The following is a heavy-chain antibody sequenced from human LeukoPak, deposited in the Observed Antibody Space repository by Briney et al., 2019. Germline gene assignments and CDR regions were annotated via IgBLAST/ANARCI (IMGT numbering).Heavy chain of an antibody. CDR2: ISWDGGST. V-gene: IGHV3-43D*03. J-gene: IGHJ4*02. Sequence: PGGSLRLSCAASGSTFDDYAMHWVRQAPGKGLEWVSLISWDGGSTYYADSVKGRFTISRDNSKNSLYLQMNSLRAEDTALYHCATDGEGYCSSTSCYLLDYWGQGTLVTVSS. CDR3: ATDGEGYCSSTSCYLLDY. CDR1: GSTFDDYA. D-gene: IGHD2-2*01.